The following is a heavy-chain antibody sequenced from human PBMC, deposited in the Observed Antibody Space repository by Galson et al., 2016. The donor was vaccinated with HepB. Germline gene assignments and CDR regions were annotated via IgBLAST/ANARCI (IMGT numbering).Heavy chain of an antibody. V-gene: IGHV3-48*02. Sequence: SLRLSCAASGFTFSSYSMNWVRQAPGKGLEWISYISISSSTIYYADSVRGRFAISRDNAKNSLYLQMNSLRDEETAVYYCARDMSSFYNYYYYGMDVWGQGTTVTVFS. D-gene: IGHD6-13*01. CDR2: ISISSSTI. CDR3: ARDMSSFYNYYYYGMDV. CDR1: GFTFSSYS. J-gene: IGHJ6*02.